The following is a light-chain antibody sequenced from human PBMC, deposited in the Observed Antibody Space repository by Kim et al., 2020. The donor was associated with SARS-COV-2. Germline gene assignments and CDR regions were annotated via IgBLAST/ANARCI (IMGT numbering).Light chain of an antibody. CDR3: QQYNSYPYS. V-gene: IGKV1-5*03. CDR1: QSVSGW. J-gene: IGKJ2*01. CDR2: KAS. Sequence: DIQMTQSPSTLSAFVGDRVTITCRASQSVSGWLAWYQQKPGKAPNLLINKASTLQSGVPSRFSGSGSGTEFTLTITSLQPDDFAIYYCQQYNSYPYSFGQGTQLEI.